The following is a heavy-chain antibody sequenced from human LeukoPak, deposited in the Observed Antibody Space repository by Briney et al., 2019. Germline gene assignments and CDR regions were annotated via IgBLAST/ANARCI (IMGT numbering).Heavy chain of an antibody. V-gene: IGHV1-2*02. D-gene: IGHD4-11*01. Sequence: ASVKVSCKASGYTFTTYYTHWVRQAPGQGLEWMGWINPNSGGTNYAQKFQGRVTMTRDTSISTAYMELSRLRSDDTAVYYCTTVTPPDYYYYMDVWGKGTTVTVSS. CDR1: GYTFTTYY. CDR2: INPNSGGT. CDR3: TTVTPPDYYYYMDV. J-gene: IGHJ6*03.